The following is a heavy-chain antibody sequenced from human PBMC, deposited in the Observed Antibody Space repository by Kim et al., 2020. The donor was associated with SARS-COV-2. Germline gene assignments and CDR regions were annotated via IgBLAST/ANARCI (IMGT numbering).Heavy chain of an antibody. J-gene: IGHJ4*02. CDR3: AKDTPYGDYFFDY. V-gene: IGHV3-23*01. D-gene: IGHD4-17*01. Sequence: YADSVKGRFTISRDNAKNTLYLQMNSLRAEDTAVYYCAKDTPYGDYFFDYWGQGTLVTVSS.